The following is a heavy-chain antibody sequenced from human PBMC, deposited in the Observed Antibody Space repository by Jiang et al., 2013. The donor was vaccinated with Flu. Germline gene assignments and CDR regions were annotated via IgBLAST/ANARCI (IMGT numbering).Heavy chain of an antibody. J-gene: IGHJ4*02. D-gene: IGHD6-19*01. V-gene: IGHV1-46*01. Sequence: KFQGRVTMTRDTSTSTVYMELSSLRSEDTAVYYCARGLMAGTEYYFDYWGQGTLVTVSS. CDR3: ARGLMAGTEYYFDY.